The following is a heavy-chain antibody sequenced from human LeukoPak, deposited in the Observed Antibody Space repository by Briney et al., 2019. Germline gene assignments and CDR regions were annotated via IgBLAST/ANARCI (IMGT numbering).Heavy chain of an antibody. J-gene: IGHJ5*02. CDR3: ARDPVYSYGFDP. D-gene: IGHD5-18*01. CDR1: GGSISSGSYY. CDR2: IYTSGST. V-gene: IGHV4-61*02. Sequence: PSETLSLTCTVSGGSISSGSYYWSWIRQPAGKGLEWIGRIYTSGSTNYNPSLKSRVTISVDTSKNQFSLKLSSVTAAHTAVYYCARDPVYSYGFDPWGQGTLVTVSS.